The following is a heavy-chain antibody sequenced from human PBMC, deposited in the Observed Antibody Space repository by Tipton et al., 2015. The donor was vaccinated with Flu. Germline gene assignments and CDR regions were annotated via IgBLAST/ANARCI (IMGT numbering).Heavy chain of an antibody. CDR2: ICPGSP. CDR3: ARRDFSNYVSEPKNWFDL. J-gene: IGHJ5*01. V-gene: IGHV4-38-2*01. D-gene: IGHD4-11*01. CDR1: GASVGSPYC. Sequence: TLSLTCSVSGASVGSPYCWGWVRQPLGKGLEWIGNICPGSPYYNPSLRSRVTILVARAKAQFSLRLTSVTAADTAVYFCARRDFSNYVSEPKNWFDLWGRGTLVTVSS.